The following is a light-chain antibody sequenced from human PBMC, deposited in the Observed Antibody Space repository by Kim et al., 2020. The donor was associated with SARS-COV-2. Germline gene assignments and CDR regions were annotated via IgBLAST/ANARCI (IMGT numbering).Light chain of an antibody. V-gene: IGLV3-1*01. CDR2: QDS. Sequence: VSPGQTSRITCSGDKLGDKYACWYQQKPGQSPVLVIYQDSKRPSGIPERFSGSNSGNTATLTISGTQAMDEADYYCQAWDSSTVVFGGGTKLTVL. CDR3: QAWDSSTVV. CDR1: KLGDKY. J-gene: IGLJ2*01.